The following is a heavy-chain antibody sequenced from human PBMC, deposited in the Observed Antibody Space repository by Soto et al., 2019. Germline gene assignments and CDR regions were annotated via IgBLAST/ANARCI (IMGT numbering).Heavy chain of an antibody. CDR2: INHSGST. V-gene: IGHV4-34*01. D-gene: IGHD3-3*01. J-gene: IGHJ5*02. CDR3: ARFTIFGVVIIQDWFDP. Sequence: PSETLSLTCAVYGGSFSGYYWSWIRQPPGKGLEWIGEINHSGSTNYNPSLKSRVTISVDTSKNQFSLKLSSVTAADTAVYYCARFTIFGVVIIQDWFDPWGQGTLVTVSS. CDR1: GGSFSGYY.